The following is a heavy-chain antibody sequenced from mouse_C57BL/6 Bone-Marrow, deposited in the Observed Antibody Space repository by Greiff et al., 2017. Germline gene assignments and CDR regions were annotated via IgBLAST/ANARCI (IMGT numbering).Heavy chain of an antibody. V-gene: IGHV1-81*01. Sequence: QVQLKESGAELARPGASVKLSCKASGYTFTSYGISWVKQRTRQGLEWIGEIYPRSGNTYYNEKFKGKATLTADKSSSTAYMELRSLTSEDSAVYFCAKLTGYYFDYWGQGTTLTVSS. J-gene: IGHJ2*01. CDR1: GYTFTSYG. CDR2: IYPRSGNT. D-gene: IGHD4-1*01. CDR3: AKLTGYYFDY.